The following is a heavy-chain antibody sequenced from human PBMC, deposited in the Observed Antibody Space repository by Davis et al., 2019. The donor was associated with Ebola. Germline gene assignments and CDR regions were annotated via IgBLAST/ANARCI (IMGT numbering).Heavy chain of an antibody. J-gene: IGHJ6*02. Sequence: GESLKISCAASGFTFSSYAMHWVRQAPGKGLEWVSYISSSGSTIYYADSVKGRFTISRDNAKNSLYLQMNSLRAEDTAVYYCARFPVAGTGGYYYYGMDVWGQGTTVTVSS. CDR3: ARFPVAGTGGYYYYGMDV. CDR1: GFTFSSYA. V-gene: IGHV3-48*04. CDR2: ISSSGSTI. D-gene: IGHD6-19*01.